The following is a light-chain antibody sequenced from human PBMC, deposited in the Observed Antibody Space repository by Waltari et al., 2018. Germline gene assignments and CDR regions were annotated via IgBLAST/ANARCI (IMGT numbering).Light chain of an antibody. Sequence: QSVLTQPPSASGAPGQRVSISCTGSSSNIGAPYFVSWYQQFPGTAPQLLFYENMRLPSGVSDRFSGSKSGTSASLTISGLQFDDEADYYCAAWDRSLSIGSFGGGTRLTVL. V-gene: IGLV1-40*01. CDR2: ENM. J-gene: IGLJ2*01. CDR1: SSNIGAPYF. CDR3: AAWDRSLSIGS.